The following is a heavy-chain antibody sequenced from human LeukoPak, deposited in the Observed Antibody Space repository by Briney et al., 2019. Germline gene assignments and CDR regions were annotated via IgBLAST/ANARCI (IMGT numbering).Heavy chain of an antibody. V-gene: IGHV1-69*04. CDR3: ARSGYSSSWSNDP. CDR2: IIPILGIA. CDR1: GGTFSSYA. J-gene: IGHJ5*02. D-gene: IGHD6-13*01. Sequence: ASVKVSCKASGGTFSSYAISWVRQAPGQGLEWMGRIIPILGIANYAQKFQGRVTITADKSTSTAYMERSSLRSEDTAVYYCARSGYSSSWSNDPWGQGTLVTVSS.